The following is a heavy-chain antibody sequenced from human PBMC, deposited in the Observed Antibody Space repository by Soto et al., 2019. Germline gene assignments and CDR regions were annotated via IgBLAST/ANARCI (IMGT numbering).Heavy chain of an antibody. V-gene: IGHV4-59*01. CDR3: ARDGESGGVWFGELPDPTTTLHYGMDV. CDR1: GGSISSYY. Sequence: SETLSLTCTVSGGSISSYYWSWIRQPPGKGLEWIGYIYYSGSTNYNPSLKSRVTISVDTSKNQFSLKLSSVTAADTAVYYCARDGESGGVWFGELPDPTTTLHYGMDVWGQGTTVTVSS. J-gene: IGHJ6*02. CDR2: IYYSGST. D-gene: IGHD3-10*01.